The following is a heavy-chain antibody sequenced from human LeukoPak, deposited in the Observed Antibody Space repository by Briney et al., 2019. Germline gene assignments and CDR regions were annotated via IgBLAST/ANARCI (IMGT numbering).Heavy chain of an antibody. D-gene: IGHD6-25*01. V-gene: IGHV1-2*07. J-gene: IGHJ4*02. CDR3: ARAAGGGSFDY. CDR2: INADNGDT. Sequence: GASVKVSCKASGYTFTGYYIHWVRQAPGQGLKCMGWINADNGDTNYSREFQGRVTMTRDTSITTAYMDLSSLKYDDTAVYYCARAAGGGSFDYWGRGTLVTVSS. CDR1: GYTFTGYY.